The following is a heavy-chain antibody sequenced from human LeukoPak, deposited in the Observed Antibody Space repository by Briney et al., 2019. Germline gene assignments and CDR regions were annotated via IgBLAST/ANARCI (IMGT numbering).Heavy chain of an antibody. V-gene: IGHV3-23*01. CDR1: GFTFSSYA. CDR3: AKDLGDMVNYFDY. J-gene: IGHJ4*02. Sequence: GGSLRLSCAASGFTFSSYAMSWVRQAPGKGLEWVSAISGSGGSTYYADSVKGRFTISRDNSKNTLHLQMNSLRAEDTAVYYCAKDLGDMVNYFDYWGQGTLVTVSS. CDR2: ISGSGGST. D-gene: IGHD2-21*01.